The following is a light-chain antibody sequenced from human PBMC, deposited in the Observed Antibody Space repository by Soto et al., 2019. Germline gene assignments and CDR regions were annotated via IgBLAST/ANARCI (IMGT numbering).Light chain of an antibody. V-gene: IGKV3-15*01. CDR1: QNINNN. J-gene: IGKJ4*01. CDR2: GAS. CDR3: QEYNNWPALT. Sequence: EIVMTQSPATLSLSPGERATLSCRASQNINNNLAWYQQKPGQAPRLLISGASTRATGIPDRFSGSGSGTEFTLTISSLQSEDFAVYYCQEYNNWPALTFGGGTKVDIK.